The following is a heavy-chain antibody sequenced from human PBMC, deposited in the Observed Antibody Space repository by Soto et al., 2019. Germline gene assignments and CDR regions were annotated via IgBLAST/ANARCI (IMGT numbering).Heavy chain of an antibody. CDR1: GYTFTSYG. D-gene: IGHD1-1*01. CDR3: ATGRYGDY. Sequence: QVHLVQSGAEVKKPGASVKVSCKASGYTFTSYGLTWVRQAPGQGLEWMGWISAHNGNTDYAQKLQGRVIVTRDTSTSTAYMELRSLRSDDTAVYYCATGRYGDYWGQGALVTVSS. V-gene: IGHV1-18*01. J-gene: IGHJ4*02. CDR2: ISAHNGNT.